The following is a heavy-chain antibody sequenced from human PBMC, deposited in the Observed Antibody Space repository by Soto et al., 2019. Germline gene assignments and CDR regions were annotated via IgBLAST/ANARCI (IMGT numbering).Heavy chain of an antibody. J-gene: IGHJ6*02. D-gene: IGHD5-12*01. V-gene: IGHV1-18*04. CDR3: AVRGRDGYKYGPCPPHLND. CDR2: ISAVNCNT. CDR1: GYTLTSSG. Sequence: APVKVSCKASGYTLTSSGISWVRQAPGQGLAWLGWISAVNCNTNDALELQGWVTGTTDTSTSTAYMELSSLRPDDTAVYYWAVRGRDGYKYGPCPPHLNDWGQ.